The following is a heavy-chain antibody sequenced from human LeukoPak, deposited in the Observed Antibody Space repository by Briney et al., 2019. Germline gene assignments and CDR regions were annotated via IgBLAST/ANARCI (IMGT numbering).Heavy chain of an antibody. CDR2: ISGSGGTT. CDR3: AKGPVAVAGYYFDH. D-gene: IGHD6-19*01. V-gene: IGHV3-23*01. CDR1: GFIVRSNY. Sequence: PGGSLRLSCAASGFIVRSNYMSWVRQAPGKGLEWVSSISGSGGTTYYADSVKGRFTISRDNPNNTLDLQMNSLTAEDTAVYYCAKGPVAVAGYYFDHWGQGTLVTVSS. J-gene: IGHJ4*02.